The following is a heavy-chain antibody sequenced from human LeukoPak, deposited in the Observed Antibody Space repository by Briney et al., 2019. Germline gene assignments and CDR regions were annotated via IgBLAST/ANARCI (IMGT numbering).Heavy chain of an antibody. CDR1: GGSINSYY. V-gene: IGHV4-59*08. J-gene: IGHJ5*02. CDR2: IFYNGVT. Sequence: SETLSHTCTVSGGSINSYYWSWIRQPPGKGLEWIGYIFYNGVTNYNPSLKSRVTISVDTSKNQLSLKLTSVTAADTAVYSCARHHLGGAPWFDPWGQGTLVTVSS. CDR3: ARHHLGGAPWFDP. D-gene: IGHD1-26*01.